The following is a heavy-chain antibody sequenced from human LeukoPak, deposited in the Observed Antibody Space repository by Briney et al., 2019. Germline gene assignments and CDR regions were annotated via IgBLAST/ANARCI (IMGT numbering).Heavy chain of an antibody. CDR1: GGTFSSYA. CDR2: IMTILGRA. V-gene: IGHV1-69*04. Sequence: SVKVSCKGSGGTFSSYAISWVRQAPGQGLEWMGRIMTILGRANYAQKFESRGTITADKSTSTAYMQLRSLRSEDTAVYYCARDLSYCSGGSGYPRFGYWGQGTLVTVSS. D-gene: IGHD2-15*01. CDR3: ARDLSYCSGGSGYPRFGY. J-gene: IGHJ4*02.